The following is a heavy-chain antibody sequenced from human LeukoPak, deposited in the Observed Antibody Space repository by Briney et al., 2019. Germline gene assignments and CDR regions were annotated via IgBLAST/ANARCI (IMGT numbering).Heavy chain of an antibody. Sequence: GGSLRLSCVASGFTFSSYSMSWVRQAPGKGLEWASAISGSGGSTYYADSVKGRFTISRDNSKNTLYLQMNSLRAEDTAVYYCAKQGSGVSQGYFDYWGQGTLVTVSS. CDR1: GFTFSSYS. D-gene: IGHD3-10*01. V-gene: IGHV3-23*01. CDR3: AKQGSGVSQGYFDY. CDR2: ISGSGGST. J-gene: IGHJ4*02.